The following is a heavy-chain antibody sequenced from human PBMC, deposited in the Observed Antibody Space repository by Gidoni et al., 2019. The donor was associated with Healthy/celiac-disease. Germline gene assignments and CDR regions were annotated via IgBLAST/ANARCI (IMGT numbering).Heavy chain of an antibody. V-gene: IGHV3-66*02. J-gene: IGHJ6*02. CDR3: ARDIAVAGTWGEYYYYGMDV. CDR1: GFTVSSNY. CDR2: IYSGGST. D-gene: IGHD6-19*01. Sequence: EVQLVESGGGLVQPGGSLRLSCAASGFTVSSNYMRWVRQAPGKGLEWVSVIYSGGSTYYADSVKGRFTISRDNSKNTLYLQMNSLRAEDTAVYYCARDIAVAGTWGEYYYYGMDVWGQGTTVTVSS.